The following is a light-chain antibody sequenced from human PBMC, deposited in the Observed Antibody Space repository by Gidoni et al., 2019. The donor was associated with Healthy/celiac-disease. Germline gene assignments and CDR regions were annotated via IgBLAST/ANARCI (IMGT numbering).Light chain of an antibody. J-gene: IGKJ2*01. V-gene: IGKV3-20*01. CDR1: QSVSSSY. CDR3: QQYGSSPPHT. Sequence: IVLTQSPGTLSLSPGERATLSCRASQSVSSSYLAWYQQKPGQAPRLLIYGASSSAPGIPDRFSGSGSGTDFTLTISRLEPEDFAVYYCQQYGSSPPHTFGQGTKLEIK. CDR2: GAS.